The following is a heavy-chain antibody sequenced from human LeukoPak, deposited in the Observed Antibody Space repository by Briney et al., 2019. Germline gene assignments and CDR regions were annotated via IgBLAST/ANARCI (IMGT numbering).Heavy chain of an antibody. CDR1: GGSFSGYY. CDR3: ARPRQWLVRAPDAFDI. J-gene: IGHJ3*02. Sequence: SETLSLTCAVYGGSFSGYYWSWIRQPPGKGLERIGEINHNGSTNYNPSLKSRVTISVDTSKNQFSLKLSSVTAADTAVYYCARPRQWLVRAPDAFDIWGQGTMVTVSS. CDR2: INHNGST. V-gene: IGHV4-34*01. D-gene: IGHD6-19*01.